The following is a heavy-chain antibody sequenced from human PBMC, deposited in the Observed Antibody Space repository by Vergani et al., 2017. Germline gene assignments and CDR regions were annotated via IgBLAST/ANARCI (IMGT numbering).Heavy chain of an antibody. CDR2: IRSKAYGQAT. CDR1: GFTFGYYA. D-gene: IGHD3-10*01. J-gene: IGHJ3*02. V-gene: IGHV3-49*03. CDR3: VRDQVTMLRGSDALDI. Sequence: EVQLVESGGDLVQPGRSLRLSGTASGFTFGYYAMDWFRQAPGQGLEWVGGIRSKAYGQATIYAASVKGRFTISRDDSTSIAYLQMNNLQTEDTAMYYCVRDQVTMLRGSDALDIWGQGTMVTVSS.